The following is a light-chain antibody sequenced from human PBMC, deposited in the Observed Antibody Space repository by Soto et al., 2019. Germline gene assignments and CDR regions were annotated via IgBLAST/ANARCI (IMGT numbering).Light chain of an antibody. Sequence: EIVMTQSPATLAVSPGDTVTLSCRASQSLGGNLAWYQQKPGQAPRLFIFRASSRATGIPDRFSGSGSGTDFTLTSSTLEPEDFAVYYCQQYANSPVTFGGGTKVDIK. CDR1: QSLGGN. CDR3: QQYANSPVT. J-gene: IGKJ4*01. V-gene: IGKV3-20*01. CDR2: RAS.